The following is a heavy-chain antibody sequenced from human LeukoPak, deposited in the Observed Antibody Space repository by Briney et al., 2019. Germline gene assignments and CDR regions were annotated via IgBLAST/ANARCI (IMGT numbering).Heavy chain of an antibody. CDR1: GFTFSSYW. J-gene: IGHJ4*02. D-gene: IGHD2-21*02. Sequence: GGSLRLSCAASGFTFSSYWMSWVRQAPWKGLEWVANIKQEGSEKYYVDSVKGRFTISRDNAKNSLYLQMNSLRAEDTAVYYCAREDLAYCGGDCYSETSFDYWGQGTLVTVSS. V-gene: IGHV3-7*01. CDR3: AREDLAYCGGDCYSETSFDY. CDR2: IKQEGSEK.